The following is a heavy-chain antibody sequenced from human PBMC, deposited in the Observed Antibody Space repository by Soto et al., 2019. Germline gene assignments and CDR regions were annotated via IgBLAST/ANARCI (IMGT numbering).Heavy chain of an antibody. CDR2: IKSKTDGGTT. Sequence: EVQLVESGGGLVKPGGSLRLSCAASGFTFSNAWMNWVRQAPGKGLEWVGRIKSKTDGGTTDYAAPVKGRFTISRDDSKNTLYLQMNSLKTEDTAVYYCTTDSITIFGVVIIDAFDIWGQGTMVTVSS. D-gene: IGHD3-3*01. CDR1: GFTFSNAW. V-gene: IGHV3-15*07. CDR3: TTDSITIFGVVIIDAFDI. J-gene: IGHJ3*02.